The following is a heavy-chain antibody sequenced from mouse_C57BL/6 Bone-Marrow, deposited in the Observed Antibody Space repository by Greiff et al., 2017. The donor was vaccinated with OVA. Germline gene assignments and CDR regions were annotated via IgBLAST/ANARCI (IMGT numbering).Heavy chain of an antibody. V-gene: IGHV14-4*01. D-gene: IGHD2-4*01. J-gene: IGHJ3*01. CDR3: TTYDSFAY. Sequence: EVQLKESWAELVRPGASVKLSCTASGFNIKDDYMHWVKQRPEQGLEWIGWIDPENGDTEYASKFQGKATITADTSSNTAYLPLSSLTSENTAVCYCTTYDSFAYGGQGTLVTVSA. CDR2: IDPENGDT. CDR1: GFNIKDDY.